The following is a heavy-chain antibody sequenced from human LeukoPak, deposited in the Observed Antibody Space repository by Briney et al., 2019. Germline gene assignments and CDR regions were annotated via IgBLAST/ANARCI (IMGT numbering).Heavy chain of an antibody. CDR1: GFTVSSNF. CDR3: ARDRGAYCGGDCYLGFDY. Sequence: GGSLRLSCAASGFTVSSNFMSWVRQAPGKGLEWVSSIAGSSGYISYADSVKGRFTISRDNAKKSLYLQMTSLTAEDTAVYYCARDRGAYCGGDCYLGFDYWGRGTLVTVSS. V-gene: IGHV3-21*01. D-gene: IGHD2-21*02. J-gene: IGHJ4*01. CDR2: IAGSSGYI.